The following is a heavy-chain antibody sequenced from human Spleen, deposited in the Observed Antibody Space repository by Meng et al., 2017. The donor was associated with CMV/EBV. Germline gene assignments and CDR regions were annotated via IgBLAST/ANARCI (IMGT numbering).Heavy chain of an antibody. D-gene: IGHD4/OR15-4a*01. CDR1: GGSFSGYY. CDR2: INHSGST. V-gene: IGHV4-34*01. Sequence: GSLRLSCAVYGGSFSGYYWSWIRQPPGKGLEWIGGINHSGSTNYNPSLKSRVTISVDTSKNQFSLKLSSVTAADTAVYYCARVTEYGGNCFDSWGQGTLVTVSS. J-gene: IGHJ4*02. CDR3: ARVTEYGGNCFDS.